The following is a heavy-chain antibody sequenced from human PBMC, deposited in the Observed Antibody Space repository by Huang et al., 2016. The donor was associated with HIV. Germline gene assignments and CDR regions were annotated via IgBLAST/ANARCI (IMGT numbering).Heavy chain of an antibody. CDR1: GGSISSSSYY. Sequence: QLQLQESGPGLVKPSETLSLTCIVSGGSISSSSYYWGWIRQPPGKGLEWIGSIYYSGSTYDTPSLKGRGTISVDTSKNQFSLKLSSVTAADTAVYYCARGDMYSSSWYVYYYGMDVWGQGTTVTVSS. V-gene: IGHV4-39*01. CDR2: IYYSGST. CDR3: ARGDMYSSSWYVYYYGMDV. D-gene: IGHD6-13*01. J-gene: IGHJ6*02.